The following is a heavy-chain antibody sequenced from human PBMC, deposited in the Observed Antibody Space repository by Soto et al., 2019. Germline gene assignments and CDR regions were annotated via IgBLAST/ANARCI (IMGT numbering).Heavy chain of an antibody. CDR3: ARDDEYSGNGMDV. V-gene: IGHV3-33*01. D-gene: IGHD3-10*01. CDR1: GFTISNYG. Sequence: QVQLVESGGGVVQPGRSLRLSCAASGFTISNYGMHWVRQAPGKGLEWVAVILNDGSNRYHADSVKDRFTISRDNSKNMLYLQMNSLRAEDTAVYYCARDDEYSGNGMDVWGQGTTVTVS. CDR2: ILNDGSNR. J-gene: IGHJ6*02.